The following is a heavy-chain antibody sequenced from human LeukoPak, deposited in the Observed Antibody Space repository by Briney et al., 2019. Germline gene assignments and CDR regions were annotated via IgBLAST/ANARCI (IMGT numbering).Heavy chain of an antibody. Sequence: GGSLRLSCVASGFALLVKTMRRGCQAPGKGLEWVSVLYSDGNTKYADSVQGRFTISRDNAKNTLYLEMLSLSPDDTALYYCAICLEPLVAKTLAYWGQGTLVTVSS. V-gene: IGHV3-53*01. J-gene: IGHJ4*02. D-gene: IGHD1-1*01. CDR2: LYSDGNT. CDR1: GFALLVKT. CDR3: AICLEPLVAKTLAY.